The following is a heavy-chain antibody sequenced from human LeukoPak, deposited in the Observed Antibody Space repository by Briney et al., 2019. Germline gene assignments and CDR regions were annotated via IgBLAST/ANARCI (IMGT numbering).Heavy chain of an antibody. CDR2: ISSDGSST. Sequence: PGGSLRLSCAASGFTFSTYWMHWVRQAPGEGLVWVSRISSDGSSTNYADSVKGRFTISRDNAKNTSYLQMNSLRVEDTALYYCATLEGSGWPDYWGQGTLVTVSS. V-gene: IGHV3-74*01. CDR3: ATLEGSGWPDY. J-gene: IGHJ4*02. CDR1: GFTFSTYW. D-gene: IGHD6-19*01.